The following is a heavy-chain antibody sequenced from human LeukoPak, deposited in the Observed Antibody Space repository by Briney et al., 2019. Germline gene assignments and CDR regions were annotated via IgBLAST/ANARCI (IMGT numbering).Heavy chain of an antibody. V-gene: IGHV3-53*01. Sequence: PGGSLRLSCAASGFDVGRNYMSWVRQAPGKGLEWVSVIYSGGSTYYADSVKGRFTISRDNSKNTLYLQMNSLRAEDTAVYYCAGRRGFDYWGQGTLVTVSS. J-gene: IGHJ4*02. CDR3: AGRRGFDY. D-gene: IGHD3-10*01. CDR1: GFDVGRNY. CDR2: IYSGGST.